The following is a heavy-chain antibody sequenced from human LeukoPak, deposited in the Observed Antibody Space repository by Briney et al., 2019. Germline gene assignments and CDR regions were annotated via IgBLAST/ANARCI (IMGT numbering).Heavy chain of an antibody. CDR2: ISADGGST. Sequence: GGSLRLSCVASGLNFDDSAMHWVRQAPGKGLEWVSLISADGGSTFSADSVKGRFSISRDNSKKSLYLQMNSLRSEDTDMYYCAKESGKFDYWGQGTLVAVSS. V-gene: IGHV3-43*02. CDR3: AKESGKFDY. J-gene: IGHJ4*02. CDR1: GLNFDDSA.